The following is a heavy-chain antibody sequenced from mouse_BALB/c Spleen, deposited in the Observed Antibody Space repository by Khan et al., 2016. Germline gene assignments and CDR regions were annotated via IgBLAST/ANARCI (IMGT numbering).Heavy chain of an antibody. CDR1: GYTFTDYS. CDR2: INTETGEP. CDR3: ARRDDYDGFAY. Sequence: QIQLVQSGPELKKPGETVKISCKASGYTFTDYSMHWVKQAPGKGLKWMGWINTETGEPTYADDFKGRFAFSLETSASTAYLQINNLKYEYTDTYFCARRDDYDGFAYWGQGTLVTVSA. D-gene: IGHD2-4*01. V-gene: IGHV9-2-1*01. J-gene: IGHJ3*01.